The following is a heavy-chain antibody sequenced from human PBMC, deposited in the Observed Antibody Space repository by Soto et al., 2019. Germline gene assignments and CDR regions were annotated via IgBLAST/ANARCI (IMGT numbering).Heavy chain of an antibody. CDR2: IKSKTDGGTT. CDR3: NTGGKY. CDR1: VFTFSNAW. Sequence: VGSLRLSCASSVFTFSNAWMSCVRQAPGKGLEWVGRIKSKTDGGTTDYAAPVKGRFTISRDDSKNTLYLQMNSLKTEDTAAYYCNTGGKYLGQGTLVNVSS. V-gene: IGHV3-15*01. J-gene: IGHJ4*02.